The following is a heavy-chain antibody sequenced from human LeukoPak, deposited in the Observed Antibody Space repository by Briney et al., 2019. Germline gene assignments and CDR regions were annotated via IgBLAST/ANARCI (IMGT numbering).Heavy chain of an antibody. D-gene: IGHD5-12*01. CDR1: GGSISSYY. CDR2: TYYSGST. J-gene: IGHJ4*02. CDR3: ARAQTIVAFDY. Sequence: PSETLSLTCTVSGGSISSYYWSWIRQPPGKGLEWIGYTYYSGSTNYNPSLKSRVTISVDTSKNQFSLKLSSVTAADTAVYYCARAQTIVAFDYWGQGTLVTVSS. V-gene: IGHV4-59*01.